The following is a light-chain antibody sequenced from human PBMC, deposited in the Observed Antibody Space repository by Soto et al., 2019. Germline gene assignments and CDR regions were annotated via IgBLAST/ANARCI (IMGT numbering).Light chain of an antibody. V-gene: IGKV3-20*01. CDR3: QHYGTSAYT. CDR1: QSVGSNY. J-gene: IGKJ2*01. Sequence: MVLTQSPGTLSLSPGERATRSCRASQSVGSNYLAWYQQKPGQAPRLLIYGASSRATGIPDRFSGSGSGTDFTLTIRRLEPEDFAVYYCQHYGTSAYTFGQGTTLEIK. CDR2: GAS.